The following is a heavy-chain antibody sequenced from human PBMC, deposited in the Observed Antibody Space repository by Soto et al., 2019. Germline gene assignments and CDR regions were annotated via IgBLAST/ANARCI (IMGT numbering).Heavy chain of an antibody. J-gene: IGHJ4*02. D-gene: IGHD2-8*01. CDR2: IYYSGST. Sequence: SETLSLTCTVSGGSISSYYWSWIRQPPGKGLEWIGYIYYSGSTNYNPSLKSRVTISVDTSKNQFSLKLSSVTAAGTAVYYCARSSIVPRLLMYPFDYWGQGTLVTVS. CDR1: GGSISSYY. V-gene: IGHV4-59*08. CDR3: ARSSIVPRLLMYPFDY.